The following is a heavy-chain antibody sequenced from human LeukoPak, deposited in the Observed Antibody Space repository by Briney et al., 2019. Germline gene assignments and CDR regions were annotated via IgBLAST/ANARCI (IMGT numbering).Heavy chain of an antibody. CDR2: IYYSGST. D-gene: IGHD6-19*01. CDR3: ARDNSSGWYYFDY. Sequence: SETLSLTCTVSGGSISSYYWSWIRQPPGKGLEWIGYIYYSGSTNYNPSLKSRVTISVDTSKNQFSLRLSSVTAADTAVYYCARDNSSGWYYFDYWGQGTLVTVSS. V-gene: IGHV4-59*01. CDR1: GGSISSYY. J-gene: IGHJ4*02.